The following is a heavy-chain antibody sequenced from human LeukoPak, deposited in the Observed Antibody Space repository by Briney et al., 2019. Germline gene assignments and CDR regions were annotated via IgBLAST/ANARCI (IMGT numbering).Heavy chain of an antibody. CDR1: LYSISSGYY. Sequence: SETLSLTCSVSLYSISSGYYWGWIRQSPGKGLEWIVSIYHSGTTYYNPALKTRVATSVDFSKNQFSLNLSSVSAAETAVYYCAKEGRHSSRDPFLPIATWGQGTLVIVSS. V-gene: IGHV4-38-2*02. CDR2: IYHSGTT. CDR3: AKEGRHSSRDPFLPIAT. J-gene: IGHJ5*02. D-gene: IGHD6-6*01.